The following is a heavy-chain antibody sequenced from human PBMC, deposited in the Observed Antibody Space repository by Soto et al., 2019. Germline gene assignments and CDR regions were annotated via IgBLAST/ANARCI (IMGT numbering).Heavy chain of an antibody. J-gene: IGHJ4*02. V-gene: IGHV3-23*04. Sequence: EVQLVESGGGLVQPGGSLRLSCVASGFTFRTYTMSWVRQAPGQGLEWLSGIYGGGDGISCADSVKSRFTISRDNSRNTLYLQMNSLRSDDTAIYYCAKDRQPDGYWPFDHWGRGTLIIVSS. CDR1: GFTFRTYT. D-gene: IGHD3-22*01. CDR3: AKDRQPDGYWPFDH. CDR2: IYGGGDGI.